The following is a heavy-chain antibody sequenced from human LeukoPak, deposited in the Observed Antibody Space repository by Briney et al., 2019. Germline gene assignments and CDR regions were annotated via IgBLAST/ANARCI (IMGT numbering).Heavy chain of an antibody. J-gene: IGHJ6*02. D-gene: IGHD2-2*01. Sequence: GGSLRLSCAASGFTFDDYAMHWVRQAPGKGLEWVSGISRNSGSIGYADSVKGRFTISRDNAKNSLYLQMNSLRAEDTALYYCAKDSYANYYYGMDVWGQGTTVTVSS. CDR3: AKDSYANYYYGMDV. CDR1: GFTFDDYA. CDR2: ISRNSGSI. V-gene: IGHV3-9*01.